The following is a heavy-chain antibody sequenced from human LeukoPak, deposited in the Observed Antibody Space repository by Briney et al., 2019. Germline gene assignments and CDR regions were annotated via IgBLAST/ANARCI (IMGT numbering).Heavy chain of an antibody. V-gene: IGHV4-4*07. CDR1: GGSISSYY. CDR3: ARDFREYSSSGDAFDI. Sequence: PSETLSLTCTVSGGSISSYYWSWIRQPAGKGLEWIGRIYTSGSTNYNPSLKSRVTMSVDTSKNQFSLKLSSVTAADTAVYYCARDFREYSSSGDAFDIWGQGTMVTVSS. CDR2: IYTSGST. D-gene: IGHD6-6*01. J-gene: IGHJ3*02.